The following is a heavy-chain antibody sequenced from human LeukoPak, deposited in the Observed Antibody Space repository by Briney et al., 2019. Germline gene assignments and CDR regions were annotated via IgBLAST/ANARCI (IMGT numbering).Heavy chain of an antibody. CDR1: GYTLTELS. CDR2: FDPGDGET. J-gene: IGHJ5*02. Sequence: ASVKVSCKVSGYTLTELSMHWVRQAPGKGLEWMGGFDPGDGETIYAQKFQGRVTMTEDTSTDTAYMELSSLRSEDTAVYYCATWFVLRFLEWPGWFDPWGQGTLVTVSS. CDR3: ATWFVLRFLEWPGWFDP. V-gene: IGHV1-24*01. D-gene: IGHD3-3*01.